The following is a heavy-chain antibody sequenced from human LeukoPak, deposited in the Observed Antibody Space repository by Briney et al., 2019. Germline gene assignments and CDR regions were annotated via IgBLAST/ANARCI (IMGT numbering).Heavy chain of an antibody. J-gene: IGHJ4*02. D-gene: IGHD5-24*01. CDR2: IYYSGST. V-gene: IGHV4-39*07. CDR3: ARLEGGYTFDY. CDR1: GGSISSSSYY. Sequence: PSETLSLTCTVSGGSISSSSYYWGWIRQPPGKGLEWIGSIYYSGSTYYNPSLKSRVTISVDTSKNQFSLKLSSVTAADTAVYYCARLEGGYTFDYWGQGTLVTVSS.